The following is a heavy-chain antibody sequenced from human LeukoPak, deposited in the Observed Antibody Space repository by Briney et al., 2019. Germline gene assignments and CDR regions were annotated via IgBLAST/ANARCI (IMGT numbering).Heavy chain of an antibody. Sequence: SETLSLTCTVSGGLISISTYYWGWIRQPPGKGLEWIGSIYYSGTTHYNPSLKSRVTVAVDTSKNQFSLKLISVTAADTAVYYCASSRDGYNYFDYWGQGTLVTVSS. J-gene: IGHJ4*02. CDR2: IYYSGTT. V-gene: IGHV4-39*07. D-gene: IGHD5-24*01. CDR1: GGLISISTYY. CDR3: ASSRDGYNYFDY.